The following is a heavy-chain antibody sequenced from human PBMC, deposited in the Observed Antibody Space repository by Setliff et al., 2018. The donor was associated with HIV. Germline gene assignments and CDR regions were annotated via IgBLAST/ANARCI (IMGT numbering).Heavy chain of an antibody. D-gene: IGHD6-6*01. CDR1: EYNFTNYY. V-gene: IGHV1-46*01. CDR2: IDPSDGST. Sequence: ASVKVSCKASEYNFTNYYIHWVRQAPGQGLEWMGVIDPSDGSTNYAQKFKGRVTLSRDTSTSTVYMELSSLRSEDTAVYYCARDPAPSSSASYFQHWGQGTPVTVSS. J-gene: IGHJ1*01. CDR3: ARDPAPSSSASYFQH.